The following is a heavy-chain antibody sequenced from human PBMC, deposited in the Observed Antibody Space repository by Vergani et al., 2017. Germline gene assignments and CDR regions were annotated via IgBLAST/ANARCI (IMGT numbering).Heavy chain of an antibody. CDR2: IDWDDDK. D-gene: IGHD6-19*01. CDR1: GFSLSTSGMC. V-gene: IGHV2-5*08. J-gene: IGHJ4*02. Sequence: QVTLRESGPALVKPTQTLTLTCTFSGFSLSTSGMCVSWIRQPPGKALEWLARIDWDDDKRYSPSLKSRLTITKDTSKNQVVLTMTNMDPVDTATYYCAHSRSIAVAGTYFDYWGQGTLVTVSS. CDR3: AHSRSIAVAGTYFDY.